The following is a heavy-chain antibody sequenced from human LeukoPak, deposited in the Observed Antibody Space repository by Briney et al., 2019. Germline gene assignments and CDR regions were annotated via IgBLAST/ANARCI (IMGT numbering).Heavy chain of an antibody. J-gene: IGHJ6*03. D-gene: IGHD6-13*01. CDR2: IYPDDSNT. CDR1: GYNFPIYW. Sequence: GESLKISCQGSGYNFPIYWIGWVRQMPGQGLEWMGIIYPDDSNTIYGPSFQGQVTISADKSINTAYLEWSSLKASNTAIYYCARQGAAGKYYYYYMDVWGKGTTVTVSS. V-gene: IGHV5-51*01. CDR3: ARQGAAGKYYYYYMDV.